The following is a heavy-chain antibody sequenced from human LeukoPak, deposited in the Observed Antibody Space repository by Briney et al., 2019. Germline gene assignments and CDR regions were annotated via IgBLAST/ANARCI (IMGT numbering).Heavy chain of an antibody. J-gene: IGHJ4*02. Sequence: GGSLRLSCAASGLIVTSNYMSWVRQAPGKGLEWVSVIYSGGSIYYAGSVKGRFTISRDNSKNTLYLQMNSLRAEDTAVYYCARAGYGDPHFDFWGQGTLVTVSS. CDR2: IYSGGSI. D-gene: IGHD4-17*01. V-gene: IGHV3-53*01. CDR1: GLIVTSNY. CDR3: ARAGYGDPHFDF.